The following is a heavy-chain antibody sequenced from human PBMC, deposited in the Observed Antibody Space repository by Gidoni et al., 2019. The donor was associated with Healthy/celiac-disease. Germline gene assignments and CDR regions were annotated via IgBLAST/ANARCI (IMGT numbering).Heavy chain of an antibody. CDR3: ARDTSSSWYYFDY. CDR1: GFTFSSYG. D-gene: IGHD6-13*01. Sequence: QVQLVESGGGVVQPGRSLRPSCAASGFTFSSYGMHWVSQAQGKGLEWVVVIWYDGSNKYYADSVKGRFTISRDNSKNTLYLQMNSLRAEDTAVYYCARDTSSSWYYFDYWGQGTLVTVSS. J-gene: IGHJ4*02. CDR2: IWYDGSNK. V-gene: IGHV3-33*01.